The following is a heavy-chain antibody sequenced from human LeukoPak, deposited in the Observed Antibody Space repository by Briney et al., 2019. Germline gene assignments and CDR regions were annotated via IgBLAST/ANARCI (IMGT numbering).Heavy chain of an antibody. CDR2: ITSSSDYV. J-gene: IGHJ5*02. V-gene: IGHV3-21*01. CDR1: GFTFSSYS. D-gene: IGHD6-13*01. Sequence: GGSERLSCTASGFTFSSYSVNWVRQAPGKGLEWVSSITSSSDYVYYADSVKGRFTISRDNAENSLHLQMNSLRADDTAVYYCAREFKSGSGMWAWGQGTLVSLSS. CDR3: AREFKSGSGMWA.